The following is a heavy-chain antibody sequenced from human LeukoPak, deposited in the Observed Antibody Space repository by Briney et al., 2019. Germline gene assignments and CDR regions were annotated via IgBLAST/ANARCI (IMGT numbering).Heavy chain of an antibody. CDR2: IYYSGTT. CDR3: ARLRFDFWSGYTHPYFDY. Sequence: PSETLSLTCTVSGGSISSSSYSWGWIRQPPGKGLEWIGSIYYSGTTYYNPSLKSRVTISVDTSKIQFSLKLSSVAATDTAVHFCARLRFDFWSGYTHPYFDYWGQGTLVTVSS. J-gene: IGHJ4*02. V-gene: IGHV4-39*01. D-gene: IGHD3-3*01. CDR1: GGSISSSSYS.